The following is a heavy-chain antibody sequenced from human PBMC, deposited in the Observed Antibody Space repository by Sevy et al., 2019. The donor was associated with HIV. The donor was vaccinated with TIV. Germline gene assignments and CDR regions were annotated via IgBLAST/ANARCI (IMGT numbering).Heavy chain of an antibody. D-gene: IGHD2-2*01. J-gene: IGHJ6*02. CDR1: GASVSSVSNY. Sequence: QSQTLSLTCTVSGASVSSVSNYWIWIRQPPGKGLEWMGYIADNGSTNYNPSLKRRVTISVDMSKNQFSLNLTSMTAADTAVYYCASGPTYHYQFYGMDAWGQGTTVTVSS. CDR2: IADNGST. CDR3: ASGPTYHYQFYGMDA. V-gene: IGHV4-61*01.